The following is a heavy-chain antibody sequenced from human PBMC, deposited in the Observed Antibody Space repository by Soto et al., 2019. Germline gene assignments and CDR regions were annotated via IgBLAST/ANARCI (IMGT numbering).Heavy chain of an antibody. CDR3: ARSRSGAVPDSFGF. CDR1: GFMFNRYA. Sequence: QVQLVESGGRVVQPGRSLRLSCAASGFMFNRYAIHWVRQTPGKGLEWVAVISKDGSVQYYADSVRGRFIISRDKSNDTVYLEMKSLRAEDTAVFYCARSRSGAVPDSFGFWGQGTLVTVSS. D-gene: IGHD3-3*01. V-gene: IGHV3-30-3*01. J-gene: IGHJ1*01. CDR2: ISKDGSVQ.